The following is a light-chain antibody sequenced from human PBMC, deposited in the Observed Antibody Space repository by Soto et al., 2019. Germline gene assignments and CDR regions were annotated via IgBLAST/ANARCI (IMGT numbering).Light chain of an antibody. V-gene: IGLV7-46*01. CDR1: TGAVTGGQY. Sequence: QAVVTQEPSLTVSPGGTLTLTCDSSTGAVTGGQYTYWCQQKPGQAPRTLIYDTSKKHDWIPARVSGSLLGGKAVLTLSGAQPEDEAEYYCFLWYDGPPVFGTGTKVTVL. J-gene: IGLJ1*01. CDR2: DTS. CDR3: FLWYDGPPV.